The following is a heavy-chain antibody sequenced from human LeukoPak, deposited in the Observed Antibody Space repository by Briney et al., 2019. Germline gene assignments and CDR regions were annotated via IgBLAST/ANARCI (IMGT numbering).Heavy chain of an antibody. J-gene: IGHJ4*02. CDR3: ARASPLYYYDSSGYYY. D-gene: IGHD3-22*01. CDR1: GGSFSGYY. V-gene: IGHV4-34*01. Sequence: PSETLSLTCAVYGGSFSGYYWSWIRQPPGKGLEWIGEINHSGSTNYNPSLKSRVTISVDTSKNQFSLKLSSVTAADTAVYYCARASPLYYYDSSGYYYWGQGTLVTVSS. CDR2: INHSGST.